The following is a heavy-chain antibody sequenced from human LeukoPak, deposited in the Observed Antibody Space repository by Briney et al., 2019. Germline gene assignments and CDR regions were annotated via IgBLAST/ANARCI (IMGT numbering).Heavy chain of an antibody. V-gene: IGHV3-23*01. CDR2: ISGSGGST. D-gene: IGHD6-19*01. CDR3: AKVWGGWYYAFDI. Sequence: QPGGSLRLSCAASGFTFSSYAMSWVRQAPGKGLEWFSAISGSGGSTYYADSVKGRFTISRDNSKNTLYLQMNSLRAEDTAVYYCAKVWGGWYYAFDIWGQGTMVTVSS. CDR1: GFTFSSYA. J-gene: IGHJ3*02.